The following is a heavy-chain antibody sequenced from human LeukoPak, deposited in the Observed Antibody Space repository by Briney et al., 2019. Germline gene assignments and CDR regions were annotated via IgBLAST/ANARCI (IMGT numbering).Heavy chain of an antibody. V-gene: IGHV1-8*03. CDR2: MNPNSGNT. CDR1: GYTFTSYD. Sequence: EASVKVSCKASGYTFTSYDINWVRQATGQGLEWMGWMNPNSGNTGYAQKFQGRVTITRNTSISTAYMELSSLRSEDTAVYYCAGGMGWLRSPYYFDYWGQGTLVTVSS. J-gene: IGHJ4*02. CDR3: AGGMGWLRSPYYFDY. D-gene: IGHD5-12*01.